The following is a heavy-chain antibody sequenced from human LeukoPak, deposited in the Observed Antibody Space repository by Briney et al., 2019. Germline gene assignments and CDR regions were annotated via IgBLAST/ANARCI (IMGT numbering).Heavy chain of an antibody. CDR3: ARALISLARGATDWFDP. Sequence: GGSLRLSCAASGFTFSSYSMNWVRQAPGKGLEWVSSISSSSSYIYYADSVKGRFTISRDNAKKSLYLQMNSLRVEDTAVYYCARALISLARGATDWFDPWGHGTLVTVSS. CDR2: ISSSSSYI. CDR1: GFTFSSYS. V-gene: IGHV3-21*01. D-gene: IGHD3-10*01. J-gene: IGHJ5*02.